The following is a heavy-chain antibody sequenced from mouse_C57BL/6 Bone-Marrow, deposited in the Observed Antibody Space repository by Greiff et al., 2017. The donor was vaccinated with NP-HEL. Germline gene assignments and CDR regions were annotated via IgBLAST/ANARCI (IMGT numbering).Heavy chain of an antibody. CDR3: ARTGEYAMDY. CDR2: ISSGGSYT. J-gene: IGHJ4*01. Sequence: DVLLVESGGDLVKPGGSLKLSCAASGFTFSSYGMSWVRQTPDKRLEWVATISSGGSYTYYPDSVKGRFTISRDNAKNNLYLQMSSLKSEDTAMYYCARTGEYAMDYWGQGTSVTVSS. CDR1: GFTFSSYG. V-gene: IGHV5-6*01.